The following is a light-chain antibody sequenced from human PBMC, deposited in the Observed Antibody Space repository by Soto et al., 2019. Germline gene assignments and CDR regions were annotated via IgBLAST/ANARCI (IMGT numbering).Light chain of an antibody. V-gene: IGKV3-20*01. J-gene: IGKJ1*01. Sequence: EIVLTQSPGTLSLSPGERSTLSCRAIQIVSSSYLAWYHQKAGQAPRLLIDCASSRASCIPGRFRCRWAGASFTPTSSMQEPEVFSGYFCQQYSYSRTFGQGTKVDIK. CDR2: CAS. CDR3: QQYSYSRT. CDR1: QIVSSSY.